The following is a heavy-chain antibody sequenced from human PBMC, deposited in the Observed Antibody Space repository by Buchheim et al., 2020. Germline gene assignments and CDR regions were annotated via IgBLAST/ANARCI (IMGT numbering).Heavy chain of an antibody. CDR2: INQSRST. Sequence: QVQLQQWGAGLLKPSETLSLTCAVYGGSISGYYWSWIRQPPGKGLEWIGEINQSRSTNYNPSLKSRVTISVDTSRNQFSLKLSSVTAADTAVYYCARGYSSSWFDPWGQGTL. J-gene: IGHJ5*02. V-gene: IGHV4-34*01. CDR3: ARGYSSSWFDP. CDR1: GGSISGYY. D-gene: IGHD6-19*01.